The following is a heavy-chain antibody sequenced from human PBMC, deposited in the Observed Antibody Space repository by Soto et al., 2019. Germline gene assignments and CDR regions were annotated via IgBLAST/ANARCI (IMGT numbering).Heavy chain of an antibody. V-gene: IGHV4-38-2*01. D-gene: IGHD3-3*01. CDR3: ARVGLRFLEWQFDY. CDR1: GYSISSGYY. J-gene: IGHJ4*02. Sequence: SETLSLTCAVSGYSISSGYYWGWIRQPPGKGLEWIGSIYHSGSTYYNPSLKSRVTISVDTSKNQFSLKLSSVTAADTAVYYCARVGLRFLEWQFDYWGQGTLVTVSS. CDR2: IYHSGST.